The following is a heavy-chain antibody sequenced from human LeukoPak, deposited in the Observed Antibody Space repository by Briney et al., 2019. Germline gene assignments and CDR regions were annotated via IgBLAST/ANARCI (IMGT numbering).Heavy chain of an antibody. Sequence: GASVKVSCKASGGTFSSYAISWVRQAPGQGLEWMGGIIPIFGTANYAQKFQGRVTITADESTSTACMELSSLRSEDTAVYYCAREAGGYWYFDLWGRGTLVTVSS. CDR2: IIPIFGTA. J-gene: IGHJ2*01. CDR3: AREAGGYWYFDL. V-gene: IGHV1-69*13. D-gene: IGHD3-16*01. CDR1: GGTFSSYA.